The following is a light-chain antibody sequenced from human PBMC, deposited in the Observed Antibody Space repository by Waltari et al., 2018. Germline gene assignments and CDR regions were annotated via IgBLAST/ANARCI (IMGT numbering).Light chain of an antibody. CDR1: SGHSSNI. Sequence: QLVLTQSPSASASLGASVKLTCTLSSGHSSNIIAWLQQQPEKGPRYLMKVNSDGRHSKGDEIPDRFAGSSSVAERYLTISSLQSEDEADYYCQTGGHGTWVFGGGTKLTVL. CDR3: QTGGHGTWV. V-gene: IGLV4-69*01. J-gene: IGLJ3*02. CDR2: VNSDGRH.